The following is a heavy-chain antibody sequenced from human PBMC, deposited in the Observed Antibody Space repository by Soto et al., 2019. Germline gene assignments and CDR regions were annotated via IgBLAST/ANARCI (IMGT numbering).Heavy chain of an antibody. Sequence: PXAXLKISCKCSVYXFHNNLIGWVRQKPGKGLEWMGLIHPRDSDARYSPSFQGQVTLSADRSTSTAYLQWTSVQASDSDMYYCVRQGVRSSGWFDLGAQGTQGTFSS. D-gene: IGHD3-22*01. J-gene: IGHJ5*02. CDR3: VRQGVRSSGWFDL. CDR1: VYXFHNNL. CDR2: IHPRDSDA. V-gene: IGHV5-51*01.